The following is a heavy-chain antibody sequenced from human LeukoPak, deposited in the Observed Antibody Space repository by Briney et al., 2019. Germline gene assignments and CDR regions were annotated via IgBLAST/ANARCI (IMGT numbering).Heavy chain of an antibody. D-gene: IGHD6-19*01. V-gene: IGHV3-48*01. CDR3: ARVSIGWYSFDY. CDR2: ISSSSSTI. J-gene: IGHJ4*02. Sequence: GGALRLSCAASGFTFSSDSMSWGCQAPGKGGEGGSYISSSSSTIYYADSVKGRFTISRDNAKNSLYLQMNSLRAEDTAVYYCARVSIGWYSFDYWGEGTLVTASS. CDR1: GFTFSSDS.